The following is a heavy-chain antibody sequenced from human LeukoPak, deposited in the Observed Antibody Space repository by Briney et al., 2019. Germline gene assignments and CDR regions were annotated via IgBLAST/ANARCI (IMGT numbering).Heavy chain of an antibody. CDR3: ARDFAVTTAYYYGMDV. CDR1: GGSISGYY. J-gene: IGHJ6*02. D-gene: IGHD4-17*01. V-gene: IGHV4-59*01. Sequence: SSETLSLTCTVSGGSISGYYWTWIRQPPGKGLEWIGYIYHSGSTDYNPSLKSRVTISADTSQNQVSLKLRSMTAADTAVYYCARDFAVTTAYYYGMDVWGQGTTVTVSS. CDR2: IYHSGST.